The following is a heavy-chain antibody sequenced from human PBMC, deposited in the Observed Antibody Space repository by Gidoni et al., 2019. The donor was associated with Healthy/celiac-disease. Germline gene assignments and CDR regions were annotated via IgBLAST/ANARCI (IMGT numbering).Heavy chain of an antibody. CDR2: IKSKTDGGTT. CDR1: GFTFSNAW. V-gene: IGHV3-15*01. J-gene: IGHJ4*02. Sequence: EVQLVESGGGLVKPGGSLRLSCAASGFTFSNAWMSWVRQAPGKGLEWVGRIKSKTDGGTTDYAAPVKGRFTISRDDSKNTLYLQMNSLKTEDTAVYYCTTRGYYSGAYFDYWGQGTLVTVSS. D-gene: IGHD5-12*01. CDR3: TTRGYYSGAYFDY.